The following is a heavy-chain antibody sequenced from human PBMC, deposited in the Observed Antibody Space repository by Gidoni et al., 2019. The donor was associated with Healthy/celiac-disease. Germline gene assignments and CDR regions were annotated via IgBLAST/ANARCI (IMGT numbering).Heavy chain of an antibody. CDR2: ISGSGGST. Sequence: VRQAPGKGLEWVSAISGSGGSTYYADSVKGRFTISRDNSKNTLYMKMNSLRAEDTAVYYCATWTGVAATMWSPSLDYWGQGTLVTVSS. V-gene: IGHV3-23*01. CDR3: ATWTGVAATMWSPSLDY. J-gene: IGHJ4*02. D-gene: IGHD2-15*01.